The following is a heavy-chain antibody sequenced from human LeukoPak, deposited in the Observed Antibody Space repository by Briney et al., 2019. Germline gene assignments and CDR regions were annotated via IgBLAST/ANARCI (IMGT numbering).Heavy chain of an antibody. V-gene: IGHV3-30*02. Sequence: GGSLRLSCAASGFTFSSYGMHWVRQAPGKGLEWVAVIWYDGSNKYYADSVKGRFTISRDNSKNTLYLQMNSLRAEDTAVYYCAKEVEYQLLQYYYYGMDVWGQGTLVTVSS. CDR2: IWYDGSNK. J-gene: IGHJ6*02. CDR3: AKEVEYQLLQYYYYGMDV. CDR1: GFTFSSYG. D-gene: IGHD2-2*01.